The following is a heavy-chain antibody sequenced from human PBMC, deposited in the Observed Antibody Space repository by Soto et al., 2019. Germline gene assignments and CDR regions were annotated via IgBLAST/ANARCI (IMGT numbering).Heavy chain of an antibody. Sequence: SETLSLTCTVSGGSVSSGSYYWSWIRQPPGKGLEWIGYIYYSGSTNYNPSLKSRVTISVDTSKNQFSLKLSSVTAADTAVYYCARVGIMITFGGVITRKDFDYWGQGTLVTVSS. CDR2: IYYSGST. CDR3: ARVGIMITFGGVITRKDFDY. CDR1: GGSVSSGSYY. J-gene: IGHJ4*02. V-gene: IGHV4-61*01. D-gene: IGHD3-16*02.